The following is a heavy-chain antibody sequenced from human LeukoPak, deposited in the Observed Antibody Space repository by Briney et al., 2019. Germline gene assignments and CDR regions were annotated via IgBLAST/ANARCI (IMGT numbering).Heavy chain of an antibody. CDR1: GFTVSSTY. V-gene: IGHV3-53*01. CDR2: IYNGGNK. J-gene: IGHJ5*02. D-gene: IGHD1-26*01. CDR3: ARDLVSGSYGGWFDP. Sequence: QTGGSLRLSCAASGFTVSSTYMSWVRQAPGKGLEWVSVIYNGGNKYYIDSVKGRFTISRDTSKNTLYLQMNSLRAEDTAVYYCARDLVSGSYGGWFDPRGQGTLVTVSS.